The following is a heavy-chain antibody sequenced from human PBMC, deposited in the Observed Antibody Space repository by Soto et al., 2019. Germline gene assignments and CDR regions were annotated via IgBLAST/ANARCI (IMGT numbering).Heavy chain of an antibody. CDR3: ARGRYGDY. CDR2: ISAHNGNT. J-gene: IGHJ4*02. CDR1: GYGFTTYG. Sequence: QVHLVQSGAEVKKPGASVKVSCKGSGYGFTTYGITWVRQAPGQGLEWMAWISAHNGNTNYAQKLQGRVTVTRDTSMSTAYMELRSLRSDDTAVYYCARGRYGDYWGQGAPVTVSS. D-gene: IGHD1-1*01. V-gene: IGHV1-18*01.